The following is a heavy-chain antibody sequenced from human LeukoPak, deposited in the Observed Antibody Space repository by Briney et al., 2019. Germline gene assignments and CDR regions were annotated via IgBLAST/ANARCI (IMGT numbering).Heavy chain of an antibody. Sequence: PGGSLRLSCAASGFTVSSNYMSWVRQAPGKGLEWVSGISSSGGSTYYADSVKGRFTISRDNSKNTLYLQMNSLRAEDTAIYYCARDLEYTSSSSYYYYMDVWGKGTTVTVSS. CDR3: ARDLEYTSSSSYYYYMDV. D-gene: IGHD6-6*01. CDR2: ISSSGGST. CDR1: GFTVSSNY. V-gene: IGHV3-23*01. J-gene: IGHJ6*03.